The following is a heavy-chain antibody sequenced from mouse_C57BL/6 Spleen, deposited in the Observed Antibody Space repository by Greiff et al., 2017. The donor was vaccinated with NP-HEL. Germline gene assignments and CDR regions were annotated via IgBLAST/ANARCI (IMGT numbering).Heavy chain of an antibody. CDR1: GFTFSDYG. CDR3: AKAISLVWRFDY. Sequence: EVQLVESGGGLVKPGGSLKLSCAASGFTFSDYGMHWVRQAPEKGLEWVAYISSGSSTIYYADTVKGRFTISRDNAKNTLFLQMTSLRSEDTAMYYCAKAISLVWRFDYWGQGTTLTVSS. CDR2: ISSGSSTI. J-gene: IGHJ2*01. D-gene: IGHD6-2*01. V-gene: IGHV5-17*01.